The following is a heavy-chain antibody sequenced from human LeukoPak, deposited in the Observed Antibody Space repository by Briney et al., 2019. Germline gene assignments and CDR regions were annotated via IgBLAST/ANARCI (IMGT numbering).Heavy chain of an antibody. V-gene: IGHV1-69*13. D-gene: IGHD4-23*01. CDR3: ARSGTTVVTPFDY. CDR2: IIPIFGTA. CDR1: GGTFSSYA. J-gene: IGHJ4*02. Sequence: GASVQVSCKASGGTFSSYAISWVRQAPGQGLEWMGGIIPIFGTANYAQKFQGRVTITADESTSTAYMELSSLRSEDTAVYYCARSGTTVVTPFDYWGQGTLVTVSS.